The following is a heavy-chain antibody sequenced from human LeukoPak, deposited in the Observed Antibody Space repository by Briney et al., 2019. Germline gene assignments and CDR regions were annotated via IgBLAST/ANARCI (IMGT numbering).Heavy chain of an antibody. Sequence: GGSLRLSCAASGFTFSDYYMSWIRQAPGKGLEWVSYISSSGSTIYYAASVKGRFTISRDSSKNTLSLQMDSLRAEDTAIYYCAKDQRFYFDSLGWFDPWGQGTLVTVSS. CDR2: ISSSGSTI. J-gene: IGHJ5*02. V-gene: IGHV3-11*01. D-gene: IGHD3-22*01. CDR1: GFTFSDYY. CDR3: AKDQRFYFDSLGWFDP.